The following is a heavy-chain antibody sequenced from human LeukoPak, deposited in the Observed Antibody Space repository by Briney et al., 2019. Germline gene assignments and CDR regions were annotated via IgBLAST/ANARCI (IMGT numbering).Heavy chain of an antibody. CDR2: IRTKGNNDAT. CDR3: TGSSSGY. Sequence: PGGSLRLSCAASGFSFSGSAMHWVRQAPGKGLEWVGRIRTKGNNDATAYAASVKGRFTISRDDSKNTAYLQMNSLKTEDTAVYYCTGSSSGYWGQGTLVTVSS. D-gene: IGHD6-6*01. CDR1: GFSFSGSA. J-gene: IGHJ4*02. V-gene: IGHV3-73*01.